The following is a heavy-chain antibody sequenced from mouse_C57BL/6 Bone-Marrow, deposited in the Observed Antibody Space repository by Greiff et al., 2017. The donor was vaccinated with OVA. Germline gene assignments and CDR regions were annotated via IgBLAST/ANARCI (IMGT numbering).Heavy chain of an antibody. Sequence: VQLQQSGAELVRPGASVKLSCTASGFNIKDDYMHWVKQRPEQGLEWIGWIDPENGDTEYASKFQGKATITADTSSNTAYLQLSSLTSEDTAVYYCTLYGNYLDYWGQGTTLTVSS. J-gene: IGHJ2*01. V-gene: IGHV14-4*01. CDR1: GFNIKDDY. D-gene: IGHD2-1*01. CDR2: IDPENGDT. CDR3: TLYGNYLDY.